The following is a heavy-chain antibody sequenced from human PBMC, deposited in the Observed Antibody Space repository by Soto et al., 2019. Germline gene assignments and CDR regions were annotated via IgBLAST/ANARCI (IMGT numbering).Heavy chain of an antibody. CDR2: IKQDGSEQ. CDR1: GFTLSSYW. D-gene: IGHD6-13*01. J-gene: IGHJ4*02. Sequence: EVQLVESGGGLVQPGGSLRLSCVGSGFTLSSYWMSWARQAPGKGLEWLANIKQDGSEQHYVDSVKGRFSISGDNAQNSLFLHMSSLRDEDTAVYYCARGSSLNYWGQGTLVTVSS. CDR3: ARGSSLNY. V-gene: IGHV3-7*01.